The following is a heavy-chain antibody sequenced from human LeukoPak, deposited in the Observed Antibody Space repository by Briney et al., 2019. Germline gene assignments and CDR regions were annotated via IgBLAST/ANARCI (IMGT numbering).Heavy chain of an antibody. V-gene: IGHV4-39*07. CDR1: GGSISSDNLY. J-gene: IGHJ4*02. D-gene: IGHD3-16*01. CDR3: VRLILGSTTAGN. CDR2: IYYSENT. Sequence: SETLSLTCTVSGGSISSDNLYWGWIRQPPGKGLEWIGSIYYSENTYYNPSLKSRVTISVDTSKNQFSLRLSSVTAADTAVYYCVRLILGSTTAGNWGQGNLVTVSS.